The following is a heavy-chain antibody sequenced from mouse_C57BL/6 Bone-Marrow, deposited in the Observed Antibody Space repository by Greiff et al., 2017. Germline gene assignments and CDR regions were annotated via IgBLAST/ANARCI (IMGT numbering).Heavy chain of an antibody. CDR2: IDPSDSYT. J-gene: IGHJ2*01. V-gene: IGHV1-50*01. Sequence: QVQLQQPGAELVKPGASVKLSCKASGYTFTSYWMQWVKQRPGQGLEWIGEIDPSDSYTNYTQKFKGKATLTVDTSSSTAYMQLSSLTSEDSAVYYCARHPYWGQGTTLTVSS. CDR1: GYTFTSYW. CDR3: ARHPY.